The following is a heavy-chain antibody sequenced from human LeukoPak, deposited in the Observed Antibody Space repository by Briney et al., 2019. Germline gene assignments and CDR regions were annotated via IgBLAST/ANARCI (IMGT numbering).Heavy chain of an antibody. CDR3: ARDGREWELHYYYYMDV. J-gene: IGHJ6*03. CDR1: GYTFTGYY. CDR2: INPNSGGT. V-gene: IGHV1-2*02. Sequence: ASVKVSCKASGYTFTGYYMHWVRQAPGQGLEWMGWINPNSGGTNYAQKFQGRVTMTRDTSISTAYMELSRLRSDDTAVYYCARDGREWELHYYYYMDVWAKGPRSPSP. D-gene: IGHD1-26*01.